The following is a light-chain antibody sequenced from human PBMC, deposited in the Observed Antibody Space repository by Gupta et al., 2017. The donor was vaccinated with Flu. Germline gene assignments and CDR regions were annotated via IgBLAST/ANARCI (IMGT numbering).Light chain of an antibody. V-gene: IGKV1-17*01. CDR1: QGIGNS. J-gene: IGKJ4*01. Sequence: DPEMTPPPASLSASVGDRVTITCRASQGIGNSLDWYSQKPGKAPKFLIIAASSLQSGVPSRFSGSGSGTEFTLTISSLQPEDFATYYCLQRSSYPPTFGGGTKVEI. CDR2: AAS. CDR3: LQRSSYPPT.